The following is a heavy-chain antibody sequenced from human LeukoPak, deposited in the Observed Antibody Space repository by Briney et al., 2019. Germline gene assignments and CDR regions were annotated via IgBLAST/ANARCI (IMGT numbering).Heavy chain of an antibody. D-gene: IGHD2-2*01. J-gene: IGHJ4*02. CDR2: INPDGSST. CDR1: GFTFSTYW. CDR3: ARGRYCTSASCYLDY. Sequence: GGSLRLSCAASGFTFSTYWTHWVRQAPGKGLVWVSRINPDGSSTSYADSVKGRFTISRDNAKNTLYLQMNSLRAEDAGVFYCARGRYCTSASCYLDYWGQGTLVPVSS. V-gene: IGHV3-74*01.